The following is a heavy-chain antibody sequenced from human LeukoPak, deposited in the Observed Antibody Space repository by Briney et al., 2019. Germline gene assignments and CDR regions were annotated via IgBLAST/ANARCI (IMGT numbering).Heavy chain of an antibody. Sequence: GRSLRLSCAASGFTFDDYAMHWVRQAPGKGLEWVSGISWNSGSIGYADSVKGRFTISRDNAKNSLYLQMNSLRAEDTALYYCAKVRNYCSGGSCYSGYFDYWGQGTLVTVSS. V-gene: IGHV3-9*01. CDR3: AKVRNYCSGGSCYSGYFDY. CDR2: ISWNSGSI. CDR1: GFTFDDYA. D-gene: IGHD2-15*01. J-gene: IGHJ4*02.